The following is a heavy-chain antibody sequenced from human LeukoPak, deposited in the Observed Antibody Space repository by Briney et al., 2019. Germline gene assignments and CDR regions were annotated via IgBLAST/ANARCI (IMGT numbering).Heavy chain of an antibody. CDR3: ARKLGYCTGASCYVDY. CDR1: GFIFSSYW. CDR2: IKQDGNEK. D-gene: IGHD2-2*01. V-gene: IGHV3-7*03. J-gene: IGHJ4*02. Sequence: GGSLRLSCTASGFIFSSYWMTWVRHAPGKGLEWVANIKQDGNEKYYVDSVKGRFTISRDNAQNSLYLQMNSLRADDTAVYYCARKLGYCTGASCYVDYWGQGTLVTVSS.